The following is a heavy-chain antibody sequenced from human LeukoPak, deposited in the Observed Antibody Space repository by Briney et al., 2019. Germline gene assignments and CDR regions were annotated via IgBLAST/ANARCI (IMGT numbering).Heavy chain of an antibody. CDR3: ARDMKLARAFDI. Sequence: GGSLRLSCAASGFTFSSYAMHWVRQAPGKGLEWVAVISYDGSNKYYADSVKGRFTISRDNSKNTLYLQMNSLRAEDTAVYYCARDMKLARAFDIWGQGTMVTVSS. CDR1: GFTFSSYA. J-gene: IGHJ3*02. V-gene: IGHV3-30-3*01. D-gene: IGHD1-1*01. CDR2: ISYDGSNK.